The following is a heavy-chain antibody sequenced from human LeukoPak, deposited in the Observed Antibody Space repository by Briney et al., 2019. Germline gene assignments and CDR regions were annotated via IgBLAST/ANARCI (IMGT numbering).Heavy chain of an antibody. CDR3: ARDVRDSSGYYLPFDY. CDR2: IYSAGST. CDR1: GFTVSSNY. D-gene: IGHD3-22*01. Sequence: GGSLRLSCAASGFTVSSNYMSWVRQAPGKGLEWVSVIYSAGSTYYADSVKGRFTIPRDNSKNTLYLQMNSLRAEDTAVYYCARDVRDSSGYYLPFDYWGQGTLVTVSS. J-gene: IGHJ4*02. V-gene: IGHV3-66*01.